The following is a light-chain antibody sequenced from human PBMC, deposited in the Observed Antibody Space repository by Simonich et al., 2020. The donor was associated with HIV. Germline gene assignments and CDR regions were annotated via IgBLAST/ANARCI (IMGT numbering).Light chain of an antibody. J-gene: IGKJ1*01. CDR2: SAS. CDR3: QQYNSYTWT. V-gene: IGKV1-17*01. Sequence: IQMTQSPSSLSASVGNRLTITCRASHSLITYLNWYQQKPGKAPIRLIYSASSLQSGVPSRFSGSGSGTEFTLTISSLQPDDFATYFCQQYNSYTWTFGQGTKVDIK. CDR1: HSLITY.